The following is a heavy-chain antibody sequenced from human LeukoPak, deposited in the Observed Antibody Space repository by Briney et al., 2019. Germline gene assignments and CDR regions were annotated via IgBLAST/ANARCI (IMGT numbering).Heavy chain of an antibody. CDR1: GYTFTSYG. CDR2: ISAYNGNT. Sequence: ASVTVSCKASGYTFTSYGISWVRQAPGQGLEWMGWISAYNGNTNYAQKLQGRVTMTTDTSTSTAYMELRSLRSDDTAVYYCARDLMGIAYRGAFYYWGQGTLVTGSS. CDR3: ARDLMGIAYRGAFYY. J-gene: IGHJ4*02. V-gene: IGHV1-18*01. D-gene: IGHD6-13*01.